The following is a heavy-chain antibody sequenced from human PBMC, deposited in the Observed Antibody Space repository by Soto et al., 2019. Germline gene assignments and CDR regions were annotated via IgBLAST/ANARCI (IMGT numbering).Heavy chain of an antibody. Sequence: QVQLQQWGAGLLKPSETLSLTCAVYGGSFSGYYWSWIRQPPGKGLEWIGEINHSGSTNYNPSLKSRVTISVDTSKNQFSLKLSSVTAADTAVYYCARGASWYGYGGHWFDPWGQGTLVTVSS. CDR3: ARGASWYGYGGHWFDP. CDR1: GGSFSGYY. J-gene: IGHJ5*02. CDR2: INHSGST. D-gene: IGHD6-13*01. V-gene: IGHV4-34*01.